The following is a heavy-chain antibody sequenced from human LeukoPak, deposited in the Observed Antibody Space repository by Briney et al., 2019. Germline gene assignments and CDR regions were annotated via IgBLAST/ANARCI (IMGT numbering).Heavy chain of an antibody. J-gene: IGHJ3*02. V-gene: IGHV1-2*02. D-gene: IGHD3-10*01. CDR1: GYTFTGYY. CDR2: INPNSGGT. Sequence: ASVKVSCKASGYTFTGYYMHWVRQAPGQGLEWMGWINPNSGGTNYAQKFQGRVTMTRDTSISTAYMELSRLRSDDTAVYYCARAPTGSVAFDIWGQGTMVTVSS. CDR3: ARAPTGSVAFDI.